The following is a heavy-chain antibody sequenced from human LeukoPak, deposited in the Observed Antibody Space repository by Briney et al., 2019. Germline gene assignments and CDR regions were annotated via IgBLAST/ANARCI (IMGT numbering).Heavy chain of an antibody. J-gene: IGHJ4*02. CDR3: VQTTGWPGFDY. V-gene: IGHV4-4*09. CDR1: GVSISRFY. CDR2: IYSGVPT. D-gene: IGHD1-1*01. Sequence: PSETLSLTCTPSGVSISRFYWSWVRQPPGKGLEWIGNIYSGVPTYFNPSLKSRVIISVDTSKNQFSLNLTSVTAADTAMYYFVQTTGWPGFDYWGQGILVTVSS.